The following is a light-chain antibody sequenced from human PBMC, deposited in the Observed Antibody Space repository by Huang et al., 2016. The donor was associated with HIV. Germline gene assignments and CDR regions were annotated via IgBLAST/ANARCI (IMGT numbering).Light chain of an antibody. Sequence: EIVMTQSPDTLSVSPGARATLSCRASESVSVNLAWYQQRTGQAPRLLIHGASTRAGGVSARFSDGGDGAEFTLTISSLQSEDFARYYCQQYNNWPYTFGQGTRLEFK. CDR1: ESVSVN. J-gene: IGKJ2*01. CDR3: QQYNNWPYT. V-gene: IGKV3-15*01. CDR2: GAS.